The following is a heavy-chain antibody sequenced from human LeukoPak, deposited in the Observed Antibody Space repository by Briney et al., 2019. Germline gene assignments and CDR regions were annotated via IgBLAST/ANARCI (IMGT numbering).Heavy chain of an antibody. CDR1: GYSFTGYY. CDR2: INTNTDGR. D-gene: IGHD3-22*01. J-gene: IGHJ4*02. Sequence: ASVKVSCKASGYSFTGYYIHWVRQAPGQGLEWMGWINTNTDGRNYAQKFQGRVTMTRDTSISTAYMELSRLRSDDTAVYYCAREGAAQTYYYDNSGPSAFDIWGQGTLVTVSS. V-gene: IGHV1-2*02. CDR3: AREGAAQTYYYDNSGPSAFDI.